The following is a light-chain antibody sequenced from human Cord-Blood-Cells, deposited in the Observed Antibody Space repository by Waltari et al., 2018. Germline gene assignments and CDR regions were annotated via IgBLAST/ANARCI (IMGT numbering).Light chain of an antibody. CDR1: QSVSSN. Sequence: EIVMTQSPATLSVSTGERATLSCRASQSVSSNLARYQQKPGQAPRLRIYGASTRATGIPARFSGSGSGTEFTLTISSLQSEDFAVYYCQQYNNWPYTFGQGTKLEIK. J-gene: IGKJ2*01. V-gene: IGKV3-15*01. CDR2: GAS. CDR3: QQYNNWPYT.